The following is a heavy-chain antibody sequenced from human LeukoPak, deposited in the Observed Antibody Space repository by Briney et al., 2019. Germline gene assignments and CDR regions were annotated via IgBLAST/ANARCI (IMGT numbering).Heavy chain of an antibody. CDR3: ARDPGYCSGGNCYSVGIDY. J-gene: IGHJ4*02. CDR1: GFTFSSSW. D-gene: IGHD2-15*01. Sequence: GGSLRPSCAASGFTFSSSWMHWVRQAPGKGLVWVSRINTDESSTTYADSARGRFTISRDNAKNTLYLQMNSLRAEDTAVYFCARDPGYCSGGNCYSVGIDYWGQGTLVTVSS. CDR2: INTDESST. V-gene: IGHV3-74*01.